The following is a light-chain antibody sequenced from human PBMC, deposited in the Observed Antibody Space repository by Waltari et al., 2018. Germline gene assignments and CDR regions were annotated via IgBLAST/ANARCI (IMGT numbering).Light chain of an antibody. CDR2: SNN. V-gene: IGLV1-44*01. CDR1: TSNIGSNT. CDR3: STWDDRLSGVV. J-gene: IGLJ3*02. Sequence: QSVLAQPPSASGTPGQRITISCSGSTSNIGSNTVTWYQQFPGTAPKLLIFSNNQRPSGVPDRFSASKSGSSAALAISGLHSEDEADYFCSTWDDRLSGVVFGGGTKVTVL.